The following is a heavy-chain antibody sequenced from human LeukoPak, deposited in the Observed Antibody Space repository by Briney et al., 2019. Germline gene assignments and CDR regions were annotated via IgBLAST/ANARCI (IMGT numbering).Heavy chain of an antibody. D-gene: IGHD3-16*02. J-gene: IGHJ4*02. CDR3: AKDRLWRSLGAVDFDY. CDR2: ISAYNGNT. V-gene: IGHV1-18*01. Sequence: ASVKVSCKASGYTFTSFGISWVRQAPGQGLEWMGWISAYNGNTNYAQKLQGRVTMTTDTSTSTAYMELRSLRSDDTAVYYCAKDRLWRSLGAVDFDYWGQGTLVTVSS. CDR1: GYTFTSFG.